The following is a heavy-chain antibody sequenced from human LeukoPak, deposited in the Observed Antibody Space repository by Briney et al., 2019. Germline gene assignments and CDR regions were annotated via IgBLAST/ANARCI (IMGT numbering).Heavy chain of an antibody. D-gene: IGHD3-9*01. V-gene: IGHV3-48*03. CDR1: GFLFSSFE. J-gene: IGHJ3*02. Sequence: GGSLRLSCAASGFLFSSFEVNWVRQAPGKGLEWVSYISSSGITIYYADSVKGRFTISRDNAKNSLYLQMNSLRAEDTAVYYCAKEYDILTGYYAFDIWGQGTMVTVSS. CDR3: AKEYDILTGYYAFDI. CDR2: ISSSGITI.